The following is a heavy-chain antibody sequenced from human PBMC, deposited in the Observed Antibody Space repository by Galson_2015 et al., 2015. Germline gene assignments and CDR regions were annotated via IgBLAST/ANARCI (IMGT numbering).Heavy chain of an antibody. V-gene: IGHV3-74*01. CDR3: ARADINGGSYYAS. Sequence: SLRLSCAASEFTFTSYWMHWVRQVPGKGPVWVSRISGDGSRTNYADSVMGRFTISRDNAKNTLFLQMNSLRAEDTAVYYCARADINGGSYYASWGQGTLVTVS. CDR2: ISGDGSRT. D-gene: IGHD2-15*01. J-gene: IGHJ4*02. CDR1: EFTFTSYW.